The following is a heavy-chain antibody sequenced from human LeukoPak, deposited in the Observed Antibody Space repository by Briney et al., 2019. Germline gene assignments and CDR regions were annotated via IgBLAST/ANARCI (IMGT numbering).Heavy chain of an antibody. J-gene: IGHJ4*02. V-gene: IGHV4-59*01. Sequence: MSSETLSLTCTVAGGSISGFYWGWIRQAPGKGLEWIGFIYYSGGANYNPSLKSRVTMSVDTSKNQFSLKLSSVTAADTAFYYCARDRDSSGWFDYWGQGTLVTVSS. CDR1: GGSISGFY. D-gene: IGHD6-19*01. CDR3: ARDRDSSGWFDY. CDR2: IYYSGGA.